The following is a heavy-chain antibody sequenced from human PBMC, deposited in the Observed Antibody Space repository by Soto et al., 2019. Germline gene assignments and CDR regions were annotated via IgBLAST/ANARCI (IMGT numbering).Heavy chain of an antibody. CDR3: ARSVAVPGAHIDY. J-gene: IGHJ4*02. V-gene: IGHV4-59*01. Sequence: SETLSLTCSVSGGSISGSYWSWIRQSPGKGLEWLGYVYYTGSTNYSPSLRSRVSISVDTSKNEFSLRLSSVTAADTAVYFCARSVAVPGAHIDYWGQGTQVTVPQ. CDR1: GGSISGSY. D-gene: IGHD6-19*01. CDR2: VYYTGST.